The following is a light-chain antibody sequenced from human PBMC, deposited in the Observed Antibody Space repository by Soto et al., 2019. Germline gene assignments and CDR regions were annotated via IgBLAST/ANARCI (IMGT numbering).Light chain of an antibody. V-gene: IGLV2-14*01. J-gene: IGLJ1*01. CDR2: EVS. Sequence: QSVLTQPASVSGSLGQSITISCTVTSSDVGAYNYVSWYQQQPGKAPKLMISEVSNRPSGVSNRSSGSKSGNTASLIISGLQAEDEADYYCCSFTSITTYVFGTGTKVTVL. CDR3: CSFTSITTYV. CDR1: SSDVGAYNY.